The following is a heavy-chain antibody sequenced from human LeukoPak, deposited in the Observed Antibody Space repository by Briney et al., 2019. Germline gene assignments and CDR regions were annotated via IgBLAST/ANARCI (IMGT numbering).Heavy chain of an antibody. Sequence: GGSLRLSCAASGFTFSSYGMTWVRQAPGKGLEWVSYISSSGSTIYYADSVKGRFTISRDNAKNSLYLRMNSLRAEDTAVYYCARESDILTGYYWSYYFDYWGQGTLVTVSS. CDR2: ISSSGSTI. CDR3: ARESDILTGYYWSYYFDY. J-gene: IGHJ4*02. V-gene: IGHV3-48*03. D-gene: IGHD3-9*01. CDR1: GFTFSSYG.